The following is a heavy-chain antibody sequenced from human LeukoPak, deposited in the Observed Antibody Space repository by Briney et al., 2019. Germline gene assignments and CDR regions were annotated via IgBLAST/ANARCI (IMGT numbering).Heavy chain of an antibody. V-gene: IGHV4-34*01. Sequence: SETLSLTCAVYGGSFSGYYWSWIRQPPGKGLEWIGEINHSGSTNYNPSLKSRVTISVDTSKNQFFFRLSSVTAADTAVYYCASRSYCSSGSCYGTYYYYGMDVWGQGTTVTVSS. J-gene: IGHJ6*02. CDR3: ASRSYCSSGSCYGTYYYYGMDV. CDR1: GGSFSGYY. CDR2: INHSGST. D-gene: IGHD2-15*01.